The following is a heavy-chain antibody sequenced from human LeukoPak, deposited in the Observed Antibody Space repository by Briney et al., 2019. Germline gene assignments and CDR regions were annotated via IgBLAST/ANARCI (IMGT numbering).Heavy chain of an antibody. D-gene: IGHD3-10*01. J-gene: IGHJ5*02. CDR3: AKDGAGFGELLS. CDR1: GFTFDDYG. V-gene: IGHV3-20*04. Sequence: GGSLRLSCAASGFTFDDYGMSWVRQAPGKGLEWVSGINWNGGSTGYADFVKGRFTISRDNAKNSLYLQVNSLRAEDTAVYYCAKDGAGFGELLSWGQGTLVTVSS. CDR2: INWNGGST.